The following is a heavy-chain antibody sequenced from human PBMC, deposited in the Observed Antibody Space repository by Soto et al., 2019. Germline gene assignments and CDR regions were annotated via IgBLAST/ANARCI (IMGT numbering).Heavy chain of an antibody. D-gene: IGHD6-6*01. Sequence: SETLSLTCAVYGGSFSGYYWCWIRQPPGKGLEWIGEINHSGSTNYNPSLKSRVTISVDTSKNQFSLKLSSVTAADTAVYYCARGLGRQLQYWGQGILVTVSS. CDR3: ARGLGRQLQY. V-gene: IGHV4-34*01. J-gene: IGHJ4*02. CDR1: GGSFSGYY. CDR2: INHSGST.